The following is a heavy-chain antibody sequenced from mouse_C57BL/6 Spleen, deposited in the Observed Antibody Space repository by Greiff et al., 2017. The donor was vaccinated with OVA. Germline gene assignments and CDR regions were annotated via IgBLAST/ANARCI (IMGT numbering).Heavy chain of an antibody. CDR1: GYTFTDYY. J-gene: IGHJ1*03. CDR2: IYPGSGNT. Sequence: VQLQQSGAELVRPGASVKLSCKASGYTFTDYYINWVKQRPGQGLEWIARIYPGSGNTYYNEKFKGKATLTAEKSSSTAYMQLSSLTSEDSAVYFCARGNYYGSSLNYWYFDVWGTGTTVTVSS. D-gene: IGHD1-1*01. V-gene: IGHV1-76*01. CDR3: ARGNYYGSSLNYWYFDV.